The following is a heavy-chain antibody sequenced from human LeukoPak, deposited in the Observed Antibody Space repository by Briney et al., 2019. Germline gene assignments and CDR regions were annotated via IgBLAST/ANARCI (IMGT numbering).Heavy chain of an antibody. CDR2: IYPHDSET. Sequence: GESLKISCQGSGYNFISNWIGWVRQTPGKGLEFLGIIYPHDSETIYSPSFQGQVTVSVDKSISTAYLQWNSLKASDTAMYYCARVDRRGYSDYTAILPDYWGQGTLVTVFS. J-gene: IGHJ4*02. D-gene: IGHD5-12*01. CDR3: ARVDRRGYSDYTAILPDY. CDR1: GYNFISNW. V-gene: IGHV5-51*01.